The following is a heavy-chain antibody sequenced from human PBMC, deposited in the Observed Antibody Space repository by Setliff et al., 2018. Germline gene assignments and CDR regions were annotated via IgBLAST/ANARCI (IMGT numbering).Heavy chain of an antibody. J-gene: IGHJ4*02. CDR3: ARDASASDGRNAFDN. CDR2: IYFGGNT. Sequence: SETLSLTCTVPGGSISDNGYFWGWVRQPPGKGLEWIGNIYFGGNTYFNPSFKSRVTMSIDTSNSQFSLKLSSVTAADTAIYYCARDASASDGRNAFDNWGQGFLVTVSS. D-gene: IGHD3-16*01. CDR1: GGSISDNGYF. V-gene: IGHV4-39*07.